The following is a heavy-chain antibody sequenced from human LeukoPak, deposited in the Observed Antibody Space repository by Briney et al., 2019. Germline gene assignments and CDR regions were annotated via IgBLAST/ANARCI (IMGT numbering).Heavy chain of an antibody. Sequence: PSETLSLTCTVSGGSISSYYWSWIRQPPGKGLEWIGYIYYSGSTNYNPSLKSRVTISVDTSKNQFSLKLSSVTAADTAVYCCARQTIIGRAGSNSLSRMDVWGQGTTVTVSS. CDR1: GGSISSYY. V-gene: IGHV4-59*01. CDR3: ARQTIIGRAGSNSLSRMDV. CDR2: IYYSGST. D-gene: IGHD5-24*01. J-gene: IGHJ6*02.